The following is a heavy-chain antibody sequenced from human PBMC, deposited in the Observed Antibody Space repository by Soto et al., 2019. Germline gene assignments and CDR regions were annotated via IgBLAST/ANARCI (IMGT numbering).Heavy chain of an antibody. V-gene: IGHV4-30-4*01. J-gene: IGHJ4*02. CDR2: IYFSGST. Sequence: VQLQESGPGLVRPSETLSLTCTVSGGSISSGNFYWSWIRQPPGKGLEWCGYIYFSGSTSYSPSLKSRLTISLNTSNNQFSLKLTSVTAADAAFYYCAHDSHGGTTYFDLWGQGALVTVSS. CDR3: AHDSHGGTTYFDL. D-gene: IGHD1-7*01. CDR1: GGSISSGNFY.